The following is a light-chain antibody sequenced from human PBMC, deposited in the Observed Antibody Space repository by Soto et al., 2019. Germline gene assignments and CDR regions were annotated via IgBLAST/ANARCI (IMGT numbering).Light chain of an antibody. V-gene: IGKV3-15*01. CDR1: HSIRSN. CDR3: QQYNNWPLT. CDR2: DAS. J-gene: IGKJ4*01. Sequence: EIVMTQSPATLSVSPGEGATLSCRASHSIRSNLAWYQQKPGQAPRLLIYDASTRATDIPARFSGSGSETEFTLTIGSLQSEDFAVYYCQQYNNWPLTFGGGTKVEIK.